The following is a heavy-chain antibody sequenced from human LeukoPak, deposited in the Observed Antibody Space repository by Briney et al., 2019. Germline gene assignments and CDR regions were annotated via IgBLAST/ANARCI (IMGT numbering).Heavy chain of an antibody. Sequence: SETLSLTCTVSGGSISTFYWNWIRQPPGKGPEWIGYIYTSEVTIYSPSFRSRVAISVDTSKNQFSLNLSSVTAADTAVYFCARSDGIVGEEAWFVPWGPGTLVSVSS. V-gene: IGHV4-4*09. D-gene: IGHD1-26*01. J-gene: IGHJ5*02. CDR3: ARSDGIVGEEAWFVP. CDR1: GGSISTFY. CDR2: IYTSEVT.